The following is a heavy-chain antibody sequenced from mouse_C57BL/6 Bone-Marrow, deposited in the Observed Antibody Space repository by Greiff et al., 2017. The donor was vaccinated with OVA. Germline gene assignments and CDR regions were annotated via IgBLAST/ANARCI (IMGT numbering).Heavy chain of an antibody. J-gene: IGHJ2*01. CDR1: GYTFTDYE. D-gene: IGHD1-1*01. V-gene: IGHV1-15*01. CDR2: IDPETGGT. CDR3: TRGLRTTVVASFDY. Sequence: QVQLQQSGAELVRPGASVTLSCKASGYTFTDYEMHWVKQTPVHGLEWIGAIDPETGGTAYNQKFKGKAILTADKSSSTAYMELRSLTSEDSAVYYCTRGLRTTVVASFDYWGQGTTLTVSS.